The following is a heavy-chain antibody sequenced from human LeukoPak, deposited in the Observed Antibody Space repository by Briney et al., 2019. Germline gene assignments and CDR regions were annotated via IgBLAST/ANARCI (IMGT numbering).Heavy chain of an antibody. V-gene: IGHV4-59*12. CDR2: IFYSGST. CDR3: VRGGSKAAATFDY. J-gene: IGHJ4*02. Sequence: SETLSLTCTVSGGSMTSYYWNWIRQPPGKGLEWIGLIFYSGSTNYNPSLKSRVTISGDTSKNQFSLNLSSVTAADTAVYYCVRGGSKAAATFDYWGQGTLVTVSS. D-gene: IGHD2-15*01. CDR1: GGSMTSYY.